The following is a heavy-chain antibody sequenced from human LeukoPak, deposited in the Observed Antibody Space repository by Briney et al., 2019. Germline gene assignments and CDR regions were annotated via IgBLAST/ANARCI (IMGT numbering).Heavy chain of an antibody. CDR2: ISSSSSFI. V-gene: IGHV3-21*01. CDR1: GFTLRTYS. D-gene: IGHD3-22*01. J-gene: IGHJ6*02. Sequence: GGSLRLSCAAAGFTLRTYSINWVRQAPGKGLEWVSCISSSSSFIFYADSVKGRFTISRDNAKNPVYLQMNRLRGEDTAVYYCASYYYDSSGSYWYYGMDVWGQGTTVTVSS. CDR3: ASYYYDSSGSYWYYGMDV.